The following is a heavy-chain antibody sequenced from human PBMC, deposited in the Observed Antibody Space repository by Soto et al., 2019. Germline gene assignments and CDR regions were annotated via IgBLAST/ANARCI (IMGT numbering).Heavy chain of an antibody. J-gene: IGHJ6*02. D-gene: IGHD3-3*02. Sequence: ASVKVSCKASGYTFTSYGISWVRQAPGQGLEWMGWISAYNGNTNYAQKLQGRVTMTTDTSASTAYMELRSLRSDDTAVYYCARAHFWSGYWLAGMDVWGQGTTVTVSS. CDR1: GYTFTSYG. V-gene: IGHV1-18*01. CDR2: ISAYNGNT. CDR3: ARAHFWSGYWLAGMDV.